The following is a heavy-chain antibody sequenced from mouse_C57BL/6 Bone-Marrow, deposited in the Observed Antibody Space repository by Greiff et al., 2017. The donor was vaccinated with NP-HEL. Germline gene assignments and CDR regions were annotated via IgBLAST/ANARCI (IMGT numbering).Heavy chain of an antibody. Sequence: EVKLVESGGGLVKPGGSLKLSCAASGFTFSSYAMSWVRQTPEKRLEWVATISDGGSYTYYLDYVKGRFTISRDNAKNNLFLQMSRLKSEDTAQYCSARDTYSNYWYFDVWGTGTTVTVSS. CDR3: ARDTYSNYWYFDV. J-gene: IGHJ1*03. CDR1: GFTFSSYA. CDR2: ISDGGSYT. D-gene: IGHD2-5*01. V-gene: IGHV5-4*01.